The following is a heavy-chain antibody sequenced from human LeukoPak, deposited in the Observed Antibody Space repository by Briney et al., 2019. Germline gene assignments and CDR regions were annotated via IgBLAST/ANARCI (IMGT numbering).Heavy chain of an antibody. V-gene: IGHV1-2*06. CDR2: INPKSGVT. Sequence: ASAKVSCKASGYTFTDYSIHWVRQAPGQGLEWMGRINPKSGVTNYAQKFQGRVTMTRDTSLNTAYMELNRLKSDDTALYYCARDLDGSRFDYWGQGTLVTVSS. CDR3: ARDLDGSRFDY. J-gene: IGHJ4*02. CDR1: GYTFTDYS. D-gene: IGHD1-26*01.